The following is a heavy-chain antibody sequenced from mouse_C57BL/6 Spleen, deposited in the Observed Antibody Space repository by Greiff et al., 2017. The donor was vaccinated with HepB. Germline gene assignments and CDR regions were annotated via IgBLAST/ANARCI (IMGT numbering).Heavy chain of an antibody. CDR2: ISSGSSTI. Sequence: EVKLMESGGGLVKPGGSLKLSCAASGFTFSDYGMHWVRQAPEKGLEWVAYISSGSSTIYYADTVKVRFTISRDNSKNTLFLQMTSLRSEDAAMYYCATDGNDGYFDVWGTGTTVTVAS. D-gene: IGHD2-2*01. CDR1: GFTFSDYG. J-gene: IGHJ1*03. V-gene: IGHV5-17*01. CDR3: ATDGNDGYFDV.